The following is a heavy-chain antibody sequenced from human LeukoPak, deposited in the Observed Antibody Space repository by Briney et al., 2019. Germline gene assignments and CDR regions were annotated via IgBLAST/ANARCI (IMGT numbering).Heavy chain of an antibody. D-gene: IGHD3-22*01. Sequence: GGSLRLSCAASGFTFSSYSMNWVRQAPGKGLEWVSYISSSSSTIYYADSVKGRFTISRDNAKNSLYLQMNSLRAEDTAVYYCARRGTYYYDSSGYYPFDYWGQGTLVTVSS. CDR3: ARRGTYYYDSSGYYPFDY. J-gene: IGHJ4*02. CDR2: ISSSSSTI. CDR1: GFTFSSYS. V-gene: IGHV3-48*04.